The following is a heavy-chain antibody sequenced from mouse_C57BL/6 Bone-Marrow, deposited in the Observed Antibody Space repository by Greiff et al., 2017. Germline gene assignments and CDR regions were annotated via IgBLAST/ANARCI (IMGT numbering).Heavy chain of an antibody. CDR1: GFTFSDYY. CDR2: INYDGSST. V-gene: IGHV5-16*01. CDR3: ARDPGPFAY. J-gene: IGHJ3*01. Sequence: DVKLVESEGGLVQPGSSMKLSCTASGFTFSDYYMAWVRQVPEKGLEWVANINYDGSSTYYLDSLKSRFIISRDNAKNILYLQMSSLKSEDTATYYCARDPGPFAYWGQGTLVTVSA. D-gene: IGHD4-1*01.